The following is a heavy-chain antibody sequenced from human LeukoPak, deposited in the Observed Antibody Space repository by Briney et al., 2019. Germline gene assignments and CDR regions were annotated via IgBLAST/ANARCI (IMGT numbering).Heavy chain of an antibody. V-gene: IGHV3-20*04. J-gene: IGHJ2*01. CDR2: INWNGGST. CDR1: GSTFDDYG. CDR3: ARDRDYGGKLGPDDVWYFDL. D-gene: IGHD4-23*01. Sequence: GGSLRLSCAASGSTFDDYGMSWVRQAPGKGLEWVSGINWNGGSTGYADSVKGRFTISRDNAKKSLFLQMNSLRAEDTAVYYCARDRDYGGKLGPDDVWYFDLWGRGTLVTVSS.